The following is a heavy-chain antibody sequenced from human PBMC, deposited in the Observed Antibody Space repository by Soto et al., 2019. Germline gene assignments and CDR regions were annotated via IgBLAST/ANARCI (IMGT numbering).Heavy chain of an antibody. CDR2: MNPNSGNT. V-gene: IGHV1-8*01. CDR3: ARVRGDSFSYFVLEY. CDR1: GYTFNTYD. J-gene: IGHJ4*02. Sequence: QVQLVQSGAEVKKPGASVKVSCKASGYTFNTYDINWVRQATGQGLEGMGWMNPNSGNTGYVQKVQGRVSMTRNTSTGTAYMAVSSLTSEDTAVYYCARVRGDSFSYFVLEYWGQGTLVTVSS. D-gene: IGHD3-9*01.